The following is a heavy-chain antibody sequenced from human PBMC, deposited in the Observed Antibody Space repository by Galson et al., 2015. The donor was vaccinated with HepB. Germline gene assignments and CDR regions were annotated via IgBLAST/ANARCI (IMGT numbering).Heavy chain of an antibody. CDR3: AKDLGAAPYGGGDCPPFAY. Sequence: SLRLSCAASGFTFSKYAMSWVRQAPGKGLDWVSAISGSGGSTYYADSVKGRFTISRDNSKNTLYLQMNSLRAEDTAVYYCAKDLGAAPYGGGDCPPFAYWAQGTLFTVSS. J-gene: IGHJ4*02. CDR2: ISGSGGST. CDR1: GFTFSKYA. D-gene: IGHD2-21*01. V-gene: IGHV3-23*01.